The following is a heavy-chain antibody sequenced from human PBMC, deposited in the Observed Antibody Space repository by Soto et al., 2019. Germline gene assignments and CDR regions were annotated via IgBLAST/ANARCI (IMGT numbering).Heavy chain of an antibody. CDR3: ARGYGDYVLDY. J-gene: IGHJ4*02. CDR1: GGSISSYY. CDR2: IFFSGST. D-gene: IGHD4-17*01. Sequence: SETLSLTCTVSGGSISSYYWSWIRQPPGKGLEWIGFIFFSGSTNYNPSLKSRVTISVDTSKNQFSLKLSSVTAADTAVYYCARGYGDYVLDYWGQGTLLTVSS. V-gene: IGHV4-59*08.